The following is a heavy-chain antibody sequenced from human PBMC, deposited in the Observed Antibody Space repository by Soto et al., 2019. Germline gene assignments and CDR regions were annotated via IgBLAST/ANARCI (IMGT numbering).Heavy chain of an antibody. V-gene: IGHV4-61*01. D-gene: IGHD2-21*02. Sequence: SETLYLTCTVSGGSVTSGNYYWSWIRQPPGKGLEWIGHIYYSGSTNYNPSLKSRVTISVDASKNQFSLKLSSVTAADTAIYYCARGPVVTPFVDYWGQGTLVTVPS. J-gene: IGHJ4*02. CDR2: IYYSGST. CDR1: GGSVTSGNYY. CDR3: ARGPVVTPFVDY.